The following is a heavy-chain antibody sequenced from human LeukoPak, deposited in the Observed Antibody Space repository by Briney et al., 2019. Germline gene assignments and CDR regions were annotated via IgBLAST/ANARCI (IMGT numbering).Heavy chain of an antibody. CDR3: ARALAAACDSSGYYLGYSGFQH. D-gene: IGHD3-22*01. J-gene: IGHJ1*01. Sequence: GGSLRLSCAASGFTFSSYSMNWVRQAPGKGLEWVSSISSSSSYIYYADSVKGRFTISRDNAKNSLYLQMNSLRAEDTAVYYCARALAAACDSSGYYLGYSGFQHWGQGTLVTVSS. CDR1: GFTFSSYS. V-gene: IGHV3-21*01. CDR2: ISSSSSYI.